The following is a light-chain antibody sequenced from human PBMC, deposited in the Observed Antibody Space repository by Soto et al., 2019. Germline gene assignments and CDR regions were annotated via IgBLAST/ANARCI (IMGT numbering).Light chain of an antibody. CDR3: AAWDDRLSRWV. CDR1: SSNIGSNY. CDR2: RNN. J-gene: IGLJ3*02. Sequence: QSVLTQPPSASGTPGQRVTISCSGSSSNIGSNYVYWYHQLPGTAPKLVIYRNNQRPSGVPDRISGSKSGTSASLAISGLRSEDEADYYCAAWDDRLSRWVFGGGTKVTVL. V-gene: IGLV1-47*01.